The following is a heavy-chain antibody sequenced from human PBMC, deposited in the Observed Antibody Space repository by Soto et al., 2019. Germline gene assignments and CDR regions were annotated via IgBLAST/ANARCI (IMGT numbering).Heavy chain of an antibody. CDR1: GFSFDDYG. J-gene: IGHJ4*02. Sequence: EVQLVESGGGSVQPGRSLRLSCAASGFSFDDYGMHWVRQGPGKGLEWVSGIGWNSGDIYYADSVKGRFTISRDNAKRSLYLQMNSLRPEDTALYYCAKDNDLDRDGPFDYWGQGILVTVSS. CDR2: IGWNSGDI. D-gene: IGHD2-2*03. V-gene: IGHV3-9*01. CDR3: AKDNDLDRDGPFDY.